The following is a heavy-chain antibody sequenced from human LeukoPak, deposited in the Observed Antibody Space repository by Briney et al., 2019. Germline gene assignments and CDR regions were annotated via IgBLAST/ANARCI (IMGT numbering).Heavy chain of an antibody. J-gene: IGHJ3*02. V-gene: IGHV3-11*01. CDR1: GFTFRDYY. CDR3: ARAGPYYYDTSGYSYANDAFDI. D-gene: IGHD3-22*01. CDR2: ISRSGDTT. Sequence: GGPRRLSCAVSGFTFRDYYMSWIGQAPGKGLEGVSYISRSGDTTYYAGSVKGRFTISRDNAKNALYVQMGSLRADDSAVYYCARAGPYYYDTSGYSYANDAFDIWGQGTMVTVSS.